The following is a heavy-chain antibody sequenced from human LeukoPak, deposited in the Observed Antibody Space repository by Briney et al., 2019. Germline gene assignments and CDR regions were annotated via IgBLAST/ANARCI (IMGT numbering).Heavy chain of an antibody. D-gene: IGHD6-13*01. J-gene: IGHJ3*02. Sequence: ASVKVSCKSSGYIFTDYYMHWVRQAPGQGLEWMGWINTKTGGTNYAQKFQGRVTMTRDTSINTAYMELSRLRSDDTAVYYCARGRQQPPPDGFDIWGQGTMVTVSS. CDR1: GYIFTDYY. V-gene: IGHV1-2*02. CDR2: INTKTGGT. CDR3: ARGRQQPPPDGFDI.